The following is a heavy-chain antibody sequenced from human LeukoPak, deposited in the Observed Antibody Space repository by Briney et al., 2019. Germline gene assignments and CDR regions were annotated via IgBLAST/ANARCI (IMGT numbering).Heavy chain of an antibody. J-gene: IGHJ5*02. CDR2: IRDSGEA. V-gene: IGHV3-66*03. CDR3: ARDRAALQDWVEFDP. Sequence: GGSLRLSCAVSGFRDSDYYMRWVRQAPGKGLEWVGLIRDSGEAFYADFVRGRFAISRDEAENTLYLQMYSLRVEDTAVYFCARDRAALQDWVEFDPWGQGTPVIVSS. CDR1: GFRDSDYY. D-gene: IGHD3/OR15-3a*01.